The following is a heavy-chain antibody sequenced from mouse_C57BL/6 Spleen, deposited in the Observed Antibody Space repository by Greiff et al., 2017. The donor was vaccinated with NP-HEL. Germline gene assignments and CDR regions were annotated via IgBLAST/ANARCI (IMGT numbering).Heavy chain of an antibody. CDR3: ARRGENYAMDY. Sequence: VQLQQSGAELVKPGASVKLSCKASGYTFTCYWMHWVKQRPGQGLEWIGHIYPRSGYTKYNQKFKDKATLTADKSSSTAYMQLISLTYEDSAVYYCARRGENYAMDYWGQGTSVTVSS. V-gene: IGHV1-7*01. CDR2: IYPRSGYT. CDR1: GYTFTCYW. J-gene: IGHJ4*01.